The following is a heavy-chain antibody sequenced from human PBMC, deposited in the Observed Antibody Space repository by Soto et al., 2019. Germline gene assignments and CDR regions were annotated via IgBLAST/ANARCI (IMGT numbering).Heavy chain of an antibody. V-gene: IGHV1-18*01. CDR1: GYTFASYA. D-gene: IGHD3-10*01. CDR3: TREGSAPYYYYGMDA. Sequence: ASVKVSCKASGYTFASYAISWMRQAPGQELEWMGWISAYNGNTNYAQKLQGRVTMTTDTSTSTAYMELRSLRSDDTAIYYCTREGSAPYYYYGMDAWGQGTTVTVSS. J-gene: IGHJ6*02. CDR2: ISAYNGNT.